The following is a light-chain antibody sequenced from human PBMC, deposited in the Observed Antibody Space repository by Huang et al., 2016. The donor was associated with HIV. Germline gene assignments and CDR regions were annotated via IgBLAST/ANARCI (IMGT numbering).Light chain of an antibody. J-gene: IGKJ4*01. Sequence: DVVLTQSPLSLPVTLGQPASFSCRSGQSLVHSDGNTYLNWFHQRPGQSPRRLIYSVSNWDSGVPDRFNGSGSDTDFTLTISRVEAEDVGVFYCMQGTFWPPTFGGGTKVVI. V-gene: IGKV2-30*02. CDR2: SVS. CDR3: MQGTFWPPT. CDR1: QSLVHSDGNTY.